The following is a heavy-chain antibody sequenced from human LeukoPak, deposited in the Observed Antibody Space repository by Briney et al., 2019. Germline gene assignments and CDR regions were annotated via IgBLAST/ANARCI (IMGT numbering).Heavy chain of an antibody. CDR3: ARENSGSYREFDC. CDR2: IYTSGST. Sequence: SETLSLTCTVSGGSISSYYWSWIRQPAGKGLEWIGRIYTSGSTNYNASLKSRVSMSVDTSKNQFSLKLSSVTAADTAVFYCARENSGSYREFDCWGQGTLVTVPS. CDR1: GGSISSYY. D-gene: IGHD1-26*01. J-gene: IGHJ4*02. V-gene: IGHV4-4*07.